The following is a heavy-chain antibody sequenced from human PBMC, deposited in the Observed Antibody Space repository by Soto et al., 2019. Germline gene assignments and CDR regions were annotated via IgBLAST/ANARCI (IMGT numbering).Heavy chain of an antibody. V-gene: IGHV1-69*06. Sequence: QVQLVQSGAEVKKPGSSVKVSCKASGGTFSSYAISWVRQAPGQGLEWMGGIIPIFGTANYAQKFQGRVTITADNSTSTAYMDLSSLRSEDTAVYYCARGAVIAAAKNAYYYDYGMDVWGQGTTVTVSS. D-gene: IGHD6-13*01. J-gene: IGHJ6*02. CDR3: ARGAVIAAAKNAYYYDYGMDV. CDR1: GGTFSSYA. CDR2: IIPIFGTA.